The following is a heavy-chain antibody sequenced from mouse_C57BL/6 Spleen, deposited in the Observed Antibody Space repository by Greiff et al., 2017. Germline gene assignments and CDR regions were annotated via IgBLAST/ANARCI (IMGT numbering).Heavy chain of an antibody. D-gene: IGHD3-3*01. J-gene: IGHJ3*01. V-gene: IGHV5-6*01. Sequence: EVMLVESGGDLVKPGGSLKLSCAASGFTFSSYGMSWVRQTPDKRLEWVATISSGGSYTYYPDSGKGRFTISRDNAKNTLYLQRSSLKSEDTAMYYCAGRGCWFAYWGQGTLVTVSA. CDR2: ISSGGSYT. CDR3: AGRGCWFAY. CDR1: GFTFSSYG.